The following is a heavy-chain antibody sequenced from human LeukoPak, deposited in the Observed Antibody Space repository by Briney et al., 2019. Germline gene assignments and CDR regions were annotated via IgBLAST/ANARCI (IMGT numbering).Heavy chain of an antibody. J-gene: IGHJ4*02. CDR3: TRGSPTNGGSYWALFDY. CDR2: ISGSDNTI. CDR1: GFIFGSYE. D-gene: IGHD1-26*01. Sequence: PGGSLRLSCAASGFIFGSYEMNWVRQAPGKGLEWVSFISGSDNTIYYTDSVKGRFTISRDNAKNSLFLQMNSLRDEDTAVYYCTRGSPTNGGSYWALFDYWGQGAQVTVSS. V-gene: IGHV3-48*03.